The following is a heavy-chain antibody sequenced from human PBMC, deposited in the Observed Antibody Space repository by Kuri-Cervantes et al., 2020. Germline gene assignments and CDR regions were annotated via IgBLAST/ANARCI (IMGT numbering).Heavy chain of an antibody. CDR3: ARGRAVYRYYYYMDV. CDR2: IYYSGST. V-gene: IGHV4-39*01. J-gene: IGHJ6*03. D-gene: IGHD5/OR15-5a*01. Sequence: GSLRLSCTVSGGSISSSSYYWGWIRQPPGEGLEWIGNIYYSGSTYYNPSLKSRVTISVDTSKNQFSLKLSSVTAADTAVYYCARGRAVYRYYYYMDVWGQGPTVTVSS. CDR1: GGSISSSSYY.